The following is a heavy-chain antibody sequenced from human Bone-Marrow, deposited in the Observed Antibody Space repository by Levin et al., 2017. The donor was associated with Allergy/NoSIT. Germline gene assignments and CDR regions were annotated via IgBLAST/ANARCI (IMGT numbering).Heavy chain of an antibody. CDR2: ISGSGHTT. CDR1: GFTFGTYE. D-gene: IGHD3-3*01. J-gene: IGHJ3*01. Sequence: SCAASGFTFGTYEMTWVRQAPGKGLEWVSSISGSGHTTYYADSVKGRFAISKNNSNNMLYLQMNSLRAEDTAVYYCAKDQTPFTTFGVALDAFDFWGQGTLVTVSP. CDR3: AKDQTPFTTFGVALDAFDF. V-gene: IGHV3-23*01.